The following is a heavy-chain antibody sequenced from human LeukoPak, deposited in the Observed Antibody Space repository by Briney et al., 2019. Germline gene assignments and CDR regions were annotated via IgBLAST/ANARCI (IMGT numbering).Heavy chain of an antibody. V-gene: IGHV3-7*01. CDR1: GFTFSSYW. J-gene: IGHJ6*04. CDR3: AELGITMIGGV. Sequence: GGSLRLSCAASGFTFSSYWMSWVRQAPGKGLEWVANIKQDGSEKYYVDSVKGRFTIPRDNAKNSLYLQMNSLRAEDTAVYYCAELGITMIGGVWGKGPTVTISS. CDR2: IKQDGSEK. D-gene: IGHD3-10*02.